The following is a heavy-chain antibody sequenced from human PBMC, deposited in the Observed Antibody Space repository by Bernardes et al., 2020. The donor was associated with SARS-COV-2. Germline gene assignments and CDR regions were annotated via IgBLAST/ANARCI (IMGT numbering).Heavy chain of an antibody. CDR1: GGSISSSNW. J-gene: IGHJ5*02. CDR2: IYHSGST. Sequence: SETLSLTCAVSGGSISSSNWWSWVRQPPGKGLEWIGEIYHSGSTNYNPSLKSRVTISVDKSKNQFSLKLSSVTAADTAVYYCARAFYDYVWGSYPVTLGYQRWFDPWGQGTLVTVSS. CDR3: ARAFYDYVWGSYPVTLGYQRWFDP. V-gene: IGHV4-4*02. D-gene: IGHD3-16*02.